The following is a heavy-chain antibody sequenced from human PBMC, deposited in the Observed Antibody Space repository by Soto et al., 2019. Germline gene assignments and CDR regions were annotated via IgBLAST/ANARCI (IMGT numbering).Heavy chain of an antibody. CDR3: AKVDMPYGQWLVPYYFDY. CDR1: GFTFSSYA. CDR2: ISGSGGST. D-gene: IGHD6-19*01. J-gene: IGHJ4*02. V-gene: IGHV3-23*01. Sequence: EVQLLESGGGLVQPGGSLRLSCAASGFTFSSYAMSWVRQAPGKGLEWVSAISGSGGSTYYADSVKGRFTISRDNSKNTLYLQMNSLRAEDTAIYYCAKVDMPYGQWLVPYYFDYWGQGTLVTVSS.